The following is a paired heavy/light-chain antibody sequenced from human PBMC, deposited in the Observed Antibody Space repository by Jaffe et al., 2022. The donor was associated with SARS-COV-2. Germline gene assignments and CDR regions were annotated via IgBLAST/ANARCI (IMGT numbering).Light chain of an antibody. V-gene: IGKV3-15*01. CDR3: QQYSNWPLT. Sequence: EIVMTQSPATLSVSPGERATLSCRASQSVSSNLAWYQQKPGQAPRLLIYGASTRATGIPARFSGSGSGTEFTLTISSLQSEDFAVYYCQQYSNWPLTFGGGTKVEIK. CDR1: QSVSSN. J-gene: IGKJ4*01. CDR2: GAS.
Heavy chain of an antibody. CDR2: ISAYNGNT. J-gene: IGHJ4*02. V-gene: IGHV1-18*01. CDR1: GYTFTSYG. Sequence: QVQLVQSGGEVKKPGASVKVSCKASGYTFTSYGLTWVRQAPGEGLEWMGWISAYNGNTNYAQKLQGRVTMTTDTSTSTAYMELRSLRSDDTAVYYCARDFLSLNYYDSRGYYYVFDYWGQGTLVTVSS. D-gene: IGHD3-22*01. CDR3: ARDFLSLNYYDSRGYYYVFDY.